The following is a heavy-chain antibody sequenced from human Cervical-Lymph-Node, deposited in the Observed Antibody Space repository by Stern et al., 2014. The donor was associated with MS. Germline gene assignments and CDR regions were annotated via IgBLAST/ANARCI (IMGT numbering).Heavy chain of an antibody. Sequence: EVQLVQSGGGLVRPGESLRLSCVVSGFTFGSYWMTWVRQAPGMGLEWVANIKYDGSEKNYVDSVKGRFTISRDNAKNSLYLQMNSLRVEDTAVYFCARGYGSGYWGQGTRVTVSS. CDR2: IKYDGSEK. CDR3: ARGYGSGY. CDR1: GFTFGSYW. V-gene: IGHV3-7*01. J-gene: IGHJ4*02. D-gene: IGHD6-25*01.